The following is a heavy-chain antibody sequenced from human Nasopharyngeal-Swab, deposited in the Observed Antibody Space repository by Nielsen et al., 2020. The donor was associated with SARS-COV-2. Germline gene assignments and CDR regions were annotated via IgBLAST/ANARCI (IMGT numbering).Heavy chain of an antibody. J-gene: IGHJ4*02. V-gene: IGHV3-23*01. CDR2: ISGSGGST. Sequence: GESLQISCAASGFTFISYAMSWVRQAPGKGLEWVSAISGSGGSTYYADSVKGRFTISRDNSKNTLYLQMNSLRAEDTAVYYCAKDDTLFDYWGQGTLVTVSS. CDR3: AKDDTLFDY. CDR1: GFTFISYA.